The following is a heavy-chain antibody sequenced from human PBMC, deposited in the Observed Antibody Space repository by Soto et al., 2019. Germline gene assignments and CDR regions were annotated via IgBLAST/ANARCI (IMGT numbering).Heavy chain of an antibody. J-gene: IGHJ4*02. V-gene: IGHV1-46*01. CDR1: GYSFTNYY. CDR2: IDPKGGST. CDR3: ARDLQMATRGDYFDY. D-gene: IGHD4-4*01. Sequence: QVQLVQSGAEVKRPGASVKVSCKTSGYSFTNYYMHWVRQAPGQGPEWLGVIDPKGGSTSHAQRVRGRVAMTRDTSTSTVYMELRSLTSEDTAVYYCARDLQMATRGDYFDYWGQGTLVIVSS.